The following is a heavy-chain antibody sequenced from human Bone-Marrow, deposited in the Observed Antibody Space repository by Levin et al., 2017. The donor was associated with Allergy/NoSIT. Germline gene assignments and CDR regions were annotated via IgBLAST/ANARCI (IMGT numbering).Heavy chain of an antibody. Sequence: VASVKVSCKTSGYTFTSYGISWVRQAPGQGLEWMGWISVSTGNRKYAEKVQGRLTMNIDTSTSTAYMDLGSLRNDDTAVYYCARTNDFWSGYLMDVWGQGTTVTVSS. V-gene: IGHV1-18*01. CDR2: ISVSTGNR. CDR1: GYTFTSYG. D-gene: IGHD3-3*01. CDR3: ARTNDFWSGYLMDV. J-gene: IGHJ6*02.